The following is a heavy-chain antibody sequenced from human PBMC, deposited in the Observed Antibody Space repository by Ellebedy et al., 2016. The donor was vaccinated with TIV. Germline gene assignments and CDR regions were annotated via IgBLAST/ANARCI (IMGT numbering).Heavy chain of an antibody. D-gene: IGHD5/OR15-5a*01. CDR2: TNPNSGGT. CDR3: TRDLTNIVSGDY. CDR1: GYTFTDYY. Sequence: AASVKVSCKTSGYTFTDYYIHWVRHVPGQGLEWMAWTNPNSGGTNYAKKFQGRVTVTRETSTSTAFLELSRLRSEDTALYYCTRDLTNIVSGDYWGQGTLVTVSS. V-gene: IGHV1-2*02. J-gene: IGHJ4*02.